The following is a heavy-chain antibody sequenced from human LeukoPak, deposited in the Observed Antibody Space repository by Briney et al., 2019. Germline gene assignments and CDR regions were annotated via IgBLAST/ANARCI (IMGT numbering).Heavy chain of an antibody. CDR1: GFTFSNYW. J-gene: IGHJ4*02. CDR2: IKQDGSEK. CDR3: ARGYSSSWYGSYFDY. D-gene: IGHD6-13*01. Sequence: GGSLRLSCAASGFTFSNYWMNWVRQAPGKGLEWVANIKQDGSEKYYLDSVKGRFTISRDNSKNTLYMQMNSLRAEDTGVYYCARGYSSSWYGSYFDYWGQGILVTVSS. V-gene: IGHV3-7*01.